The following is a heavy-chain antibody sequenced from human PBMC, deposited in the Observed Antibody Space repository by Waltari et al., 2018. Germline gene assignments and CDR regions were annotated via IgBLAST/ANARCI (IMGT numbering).Heavy chain of an antibody. D-gene: IGHD3-10*01. CDR1: GGSISSSSYH. CDR2: SFYSGRP. Sequence: QLQLQESGPGLVKPSETLSLTCTVSGGSISSSSYHWGWIRQPPGKGLEWMGSSFYSGRPDYTPSLKSRVTISGDTSKNQFSLKLSSVTAADTAVYYCARRNRFGEVLVDIWGQGTMVTVSS. V-gene: IGHV4-39*01. CDR3: ARRNRFGEVLVDI. J-gene: IGHJ3*02.